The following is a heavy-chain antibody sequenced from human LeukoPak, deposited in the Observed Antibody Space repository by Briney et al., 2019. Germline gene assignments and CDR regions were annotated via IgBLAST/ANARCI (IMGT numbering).Heavy chain of an antibody. CDR1: GGSISTSNYY. CDR2: IYTSGST. D-gene: IGHD6-6*01. Sequence: SETLSLTCTVSGGSISTSNYYWSWIRQPAGKGLEWIGRIYTSGSTNYNPSLKSRVTISVDTSKNQFSLRLSSVTAADTAVYYCARGESSSSPLYYYYYYMDVWGKGTTVTVSS. CDR3: ARGESSSSPLYYYYYYMDV. J-gene: IGHJ6*03. V-gene: IGHV4-61*02.